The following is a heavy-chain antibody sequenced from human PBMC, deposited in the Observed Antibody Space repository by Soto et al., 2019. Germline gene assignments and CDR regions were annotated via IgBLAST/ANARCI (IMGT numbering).Heavy chain of an antibody. D-gene: IGHD4-17*01. J-gene: IGHJ6*02. Sequence: QVQLQESGPGLVKPSETLSLTCTVSGDSVRSYYWSWIRQPPGKGLEWIGFISYTGGTYYTPSLQSRFAMSVDTSKNQFAPQLRSVIAADTAAHYCAGQRVYGDYAEFPYYDGRHVWCQGTTVTVSS. CDR2: ISYTGGT. CDR3: AGQRVYGDYAEFPYYDGRHV. V-gene: IGHV4-59*02. CDR1: GDSVRSYY.